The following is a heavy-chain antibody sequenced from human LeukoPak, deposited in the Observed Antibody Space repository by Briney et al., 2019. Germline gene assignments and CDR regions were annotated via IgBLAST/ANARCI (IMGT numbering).Heavy chain of an antibody. CDR2: ISSSSSYI. CDR3: ARDGSDSSRNMQWLVPPYYYYYYMDV. J-gene: IGHJ6*03. D-gene: IGHD6-19*01. Sequence: TGGSLRLSCAASGFSFESYGMNWVRQAPGKGLEWVSSISSSSSYIYYADSVKGRFTISRDNAKNSLYLQMNSLRAEDTAVYYCARDGSDSSRNMQWLVPPYYYYYYMDVWGKGTTVTVSS. V-gene: IGHV3-21*01. CDR1: GFSFESYG.